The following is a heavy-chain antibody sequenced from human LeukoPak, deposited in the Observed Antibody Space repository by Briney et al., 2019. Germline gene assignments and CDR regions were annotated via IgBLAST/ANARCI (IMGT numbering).Heavy chain of an antibody. CDR3: ARGLNRYFTTVTPLGDY. D-gene: IGHD4-17*01. J-gene: IGHJ4*02. Sequence: GTSLRLSCADSGFTLSIYGLHWVRQAPGKGLEWVAVISYDGNNKFYADSVKGRFTVSRDNSNNTLYLQMSSLRLDDTAIYYCARGLNRYFTTVTPLGDYWGQGILVTVSS. CDR2: ISYDGNNK. CDR1: GFTLSIYG. V-gene: IGHV3-30*03.